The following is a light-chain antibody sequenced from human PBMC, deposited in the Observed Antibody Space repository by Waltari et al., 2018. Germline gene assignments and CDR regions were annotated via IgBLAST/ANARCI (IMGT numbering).Light chain of an antibody. CDR3: ATWDTSLGDLWV. Sequence: QSVLTQPPSVSASPGQPVPIPASGSSTNIGRHCGSWSQHLPRTAPKVLLSNNNERPSGIPDRFSGSTSGTSATLVITGLQTGDEADYYCATWDTSLGDLWVFGGGTRLTVL. CDR2: NNN. V-gene: IGLV1-51*01. J-gene: IGLJ3*02. CDR1: STNIGRHC.